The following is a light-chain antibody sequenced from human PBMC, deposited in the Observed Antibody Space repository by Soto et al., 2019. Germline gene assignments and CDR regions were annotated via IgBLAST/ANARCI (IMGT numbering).Light chain of an antibody. CDR3: HQSYSTQIT. CDR2: AAS. J-gene: IGKJ5*01. CDR1: QSMSSY. Sequence: DIQMTQSPCSLSASVGDRDTITCRASQSMSSYLNWYQQKPGKAPKLLIYAASSLQSGVPSRFSGSGSGTDFTLTISIRQPEDFATYYCHQSYSTQITFGPGTRLEIK. V-gene: IGKV1-39*01.